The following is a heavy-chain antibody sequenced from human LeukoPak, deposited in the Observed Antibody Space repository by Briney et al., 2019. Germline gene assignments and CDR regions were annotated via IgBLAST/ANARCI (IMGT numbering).Heavy chain of an antibody. D-gene: IGHD3-22*01. V-gene: IGHV3-23*01. J-gene: IGHJ4*02. CDR3: AKDRGRYYDSSGYYWGYYFDS. Sequence: GGPLRLSCAASGFTFSSYAMSWVRQAPGKGLEWVSAISGSGGSAYYADSVKGRFTISRDNSKNTLYLQMNSLRAEDTAVYYCAKDRGRYYDSSGYYWGYYFDSWGQGILVTVST. CDR1: GFTFSSYA. CDR2: ISGSGGSA.